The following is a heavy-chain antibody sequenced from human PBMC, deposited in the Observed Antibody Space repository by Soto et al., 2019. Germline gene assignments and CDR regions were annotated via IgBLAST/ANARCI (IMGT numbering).Heavy chain of an antibody. CDR3: ARILAAPPHYYYHYMDA. J-gene: IGHJ6*03. D-gene: IGHD6-6*01. CDR2: MYYSGNT. V-gene: IGHV4-59*08. CDR1: GGSITSFY. Sequence: ETLSLTCSVSGGSITSFYWSWIRQPPGKGLEWIGYMYYSGNTHYNSSLKSRVTISADTSKNQFSLKLRSVTAADTAVYFCARILAAPPHYYYHYMDAWGTGTTVTVSS.